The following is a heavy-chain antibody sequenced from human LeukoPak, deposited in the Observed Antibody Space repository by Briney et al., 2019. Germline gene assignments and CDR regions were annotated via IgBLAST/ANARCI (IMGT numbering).Heavy chain of an antibody. Sequence: SETLSLTCAVSGYSISRGYYWALIRQPPGKGLEWIGTVYHTGSTYYSPSLDSRVTISVDTSKNEFSLNLKSVTAADTAVYYCARAGWIITSGIDYWGQGALVTVSS. V-gene: IGHV4-38-2*01. CDR3: ARAGWIITSGIDY. J-gene: IGHJ4*02. D-gene: IGHD3-10*01. CDR2: VYHTGST. CDR1: GYSISRGYY.